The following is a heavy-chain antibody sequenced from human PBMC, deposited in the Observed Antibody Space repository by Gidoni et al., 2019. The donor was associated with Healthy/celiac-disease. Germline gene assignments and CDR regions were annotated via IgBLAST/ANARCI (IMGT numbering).Heavy chain of an antibody. CDR3: ARDPATSSSDFYYHGMDV. CDR2: INPNSGGT. Sequence: QVQLVQSGAAVKKPGASVKVSCKASGYTFTGYYMPWVRQAPGQGLEWMGWINPNSGGTNYAQKFQGRVTMTRDTSISTAYMELSRLRSDDTAVYYCARDPATSSSDFYYHGMDVWGQGTTVTVSS. V-gene: IGHV1-2*02. D-gene: IGHD2-15*01. CDR1: GYTFTGYY. J-gene: IGHJ6*02.